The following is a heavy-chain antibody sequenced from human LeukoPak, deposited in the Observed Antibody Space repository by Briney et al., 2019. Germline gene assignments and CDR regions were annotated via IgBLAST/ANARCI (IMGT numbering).Heavy chain of an antibody. Sequence: GGSLRLSCAASGFTFRSYAMTWVRQAPGKGLDWVSNINTGGDRTYYADSVKGRFTISRDNSKNTLYLQMNSLRAEDTAVYYCAKDRVFELWFEEASPYYFDYWGQGTLVTVSS. D-gene: IGHD3-10*01. CDR2: INTGGDRT. V-gene: IGHV3-23*01. CDR1: GFTFRSYA. J-gene: IGHJ4*02. CDR3: AKDRVFELWFEEASPYYFDY.